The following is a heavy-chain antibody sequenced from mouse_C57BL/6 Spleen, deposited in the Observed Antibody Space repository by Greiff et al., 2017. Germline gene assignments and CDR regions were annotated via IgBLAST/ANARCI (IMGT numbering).Heavy chain of an antibody. V-gene: IGHV1-7*01. CDR3: ARRGDYDGTWFAY. D-gene: IGHD2-4*01. Sequence: VQLKESGAELAKPGASVKLSCKASGYTFTSYWMHWVKQRPGQGLEWIGYINPSRGYTKYNQKFKDKATLTADKSSSTAYMQLSSLTYADSAVYYCARRGDYDGTWFAYWGQGTLVTVSA. J-gene: IGHJ3*01. CDR2: INPSRGYT. CDR1: GYTFTSYW.